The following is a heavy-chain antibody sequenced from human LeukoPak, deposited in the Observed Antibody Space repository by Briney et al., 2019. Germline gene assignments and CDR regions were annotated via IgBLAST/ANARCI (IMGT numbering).Heavy chain of an antibody. J-gene: IGHJ4*02. V-gene: IGHV4-61*02. D-gene: IGHD1-1*01. CDR1: GGSISSSSYY. CDR2: IYISGST. Sequence: PSETLSLTCTVSGGSISSSSYYWSWIRQPAGKGLEWIGRIYISGSTNYNPSLKSRVTMSVDTSKNQFSLKLSSVTAADTAVYYCARDRGTWNDDGFDYWGQGTLVTVSS. CDR3: ARDRGTWNDDGFDY.